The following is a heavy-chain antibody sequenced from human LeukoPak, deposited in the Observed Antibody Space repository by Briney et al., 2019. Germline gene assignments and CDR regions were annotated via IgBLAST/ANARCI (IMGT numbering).Heavy chain of an antibody. V-gene: IGHV3-30*04. Sequence: PGGSLRLSCAASGFIFRSYTMHWVRQAPGKGLEWVAVISHDGNDKYYADSVQGRLTISRDNSKSTLSLQMNRLRADGAGVYYCARDDRWGQGTLVTVSS. CDR1: GFIFRSYT. CDR3: ARDDR. J-gene: IGHJ4*02. CDR2: ISHDGNDK.